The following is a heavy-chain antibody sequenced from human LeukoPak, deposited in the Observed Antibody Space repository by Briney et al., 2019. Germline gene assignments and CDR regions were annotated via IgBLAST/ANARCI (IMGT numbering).Heavy chain of an antibody. J-gene: IGHJ4*02. V-gene: IGHV3-30*04. CDR2: ISYDGSNK. D-gene: IGHD5-12*01. Sequence: GGSLRLSCAAFGFTFSSYAMHWVRQAPGKGLEWVAVISYDGSNKYYADSVNGRFTISRDDSKSSLFLQMNGLITEDTAVYYCARVRLSPTETQWLRINDYWGQGTLVTVSS. CDR1: GFTFSSYA. CDR3: ARVRLSPTETQWLRINDY.